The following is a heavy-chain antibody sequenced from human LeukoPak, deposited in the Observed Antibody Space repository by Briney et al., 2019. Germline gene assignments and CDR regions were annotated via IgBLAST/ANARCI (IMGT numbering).Heavy chain of an antibody. CDR3: ARAVSIFGAARIDD. CDR2: IYHSGST. CDR1: GGSFSGYY. V-gene: IGHV4-34*01. D-gene: IGHD3-3*01. Sequence: SETLSLTCAVYGGSFSGYYWSWIRQPPGKGLEWIGEIYHSGSTNYNPSLKSRVTISVDKSKNQFSLKLSSVTAADTAVYYCARAVSIFGAARIDDWGQGTLVTVSS. J-gene: IGHJ4*02.